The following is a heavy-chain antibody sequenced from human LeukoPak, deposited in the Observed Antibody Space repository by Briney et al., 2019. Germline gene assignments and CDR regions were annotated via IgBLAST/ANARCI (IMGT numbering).Heavy chain of an antibody. Sequence: PSQTLSLTCTVSGGSIISYYWSWIRQPPGKGLEWIGYIYYSGGTNYSPSLKSRVIISVDTSKNQFSLNLSSVTAADTAVYYCARTSLGRMYAFDIWGQGTVVTVSS. CDR1: GGSIISYY. CDR3: ARTSLGRMYAFDI. CDR2: IYYSGGT. D-gene: IGHD7-27*01. V-gene: IGHV4-59*01. J-gene: IGHJ3*02.